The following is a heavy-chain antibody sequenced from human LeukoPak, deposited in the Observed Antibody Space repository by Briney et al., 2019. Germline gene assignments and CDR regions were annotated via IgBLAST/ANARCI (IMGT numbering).Heavy chain of an antibody. CDR1: GFTFSSHW. J-gene: IGHJ4*02. V-gene: IGHV3-74*03. CDR2: ISSDGSSK. D-gene: IGHD1-1*01. CDR3: ARAGDIDN. Sequence: PGGSLRLSCAASGFTFSSHWMHWVRQAPGKGLVWVTRISSDGSSKLCADSVKGRFTISRDNAENSVYLQMNSLRAEDTAVYYCARAGDIDNWGQGTLVTVSS.